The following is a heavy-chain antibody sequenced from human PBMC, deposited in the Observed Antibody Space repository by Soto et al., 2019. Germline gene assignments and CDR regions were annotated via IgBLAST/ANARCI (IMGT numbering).Heavy chain of an antibody. CDR3: ARETPYYSGSGSIDY. J-gene: IGHJ4*02. V-gene: IGHV3-11*04. CDR1: GFTFSDYY. Sequence: GGSLRLSCAASGFTFSDYYMSWIRQAPGKGLEWVSYISSSGSTIYYADSVKGRFTISRDNAKNSLYLQMNSLRAEDTAVFYCARETPYYSGSGSIDYWGQGTLVTVSS. D-gene: IGHD3-10*01. CDR2: ISSSGSTI.